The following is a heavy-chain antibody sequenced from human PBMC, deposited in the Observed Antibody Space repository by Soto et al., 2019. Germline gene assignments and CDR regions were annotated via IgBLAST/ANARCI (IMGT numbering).Heavy chain of an antibody. D-gene: IGHD5-12*01. CDR3: ARDSGYSGYEADYYYYGMDV. CDR2: IIPIFGTA. Sequence: GASVKVSCKASGGTFSSYAISWVRQAPGQGLEWMGGIIPIFGTANYAQKFQGRVTITADESTSTAYMELSSLRSEDTAVYYCARDSGYSGYEADYYYYGMDVWGQGTTVTVSS. CDR1: GGTFSSYA. J-gene: IGHJ6*02. V-gene: IGHV1-69*13.